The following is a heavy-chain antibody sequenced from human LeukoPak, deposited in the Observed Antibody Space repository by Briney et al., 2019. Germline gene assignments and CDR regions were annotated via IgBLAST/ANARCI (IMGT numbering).Heavy chain of an antibody. D-gene: IGHD1-26*01. J-gene: IGHJ4*02. CDR3: AKRRVGVKYYFDY. CDR2: ITGTGHIT. Sequence: GGSLRLSCAASGFTFSSYGMSWVRQAPGKGLEWVSAITGTGHITYYADSVKGRFTISRDNSKNTLYLQMNSLRVEDTAVYFCAKRRVGVKYYFDYWGQGTLVTVSS. V-gene: IGHV3-23*01. CDR1: GFTFSSYG.